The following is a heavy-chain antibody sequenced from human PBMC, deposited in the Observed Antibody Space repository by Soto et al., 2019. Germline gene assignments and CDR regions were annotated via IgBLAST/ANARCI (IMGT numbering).Heavy chain of an antibody. CDR2: ISSSGSTI. CDR3: ARDDGYDSSGYYAYYYYGMDV. Sequence: QVQLVESGGGLVKPGGSLRLSCAASGFTFSDYYMSWIRQAPGKGLEWVSYISSSGSTIYYADSVKGRFTISRDNAKNSLYLQMNSLRAEDTAVYYCARDDGYDSSGYYAYYYYGMDVWGQGTTVTVSS. CDR1: GFTFSDYY. D-gene: IGHD3-22*01. V-gene: IGHV3-11*01. J-gene: IGHJ6*02.